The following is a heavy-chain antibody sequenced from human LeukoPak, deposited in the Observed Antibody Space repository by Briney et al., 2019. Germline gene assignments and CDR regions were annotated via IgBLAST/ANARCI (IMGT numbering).Heavy chain of an antibody. J-gene: IGHJ4*02. D-gene: IGHD2/OR15-2a*01. CDR1: GFTFSSYG. Sequence: GGSLRLPCAASGFTFSSYGMHWVRQAPGKGLEWVALIWYDGSNKYYADSVKGRLTISRDNSKNTLYLQMNSLRAEDTAVYYCAREGPRGNSQFDYWGQGTLVTVSS. V-gene: IGHV3-33*01. CDR3: AREGPRGNSQFDY. CDR2: IWYDGSNK.